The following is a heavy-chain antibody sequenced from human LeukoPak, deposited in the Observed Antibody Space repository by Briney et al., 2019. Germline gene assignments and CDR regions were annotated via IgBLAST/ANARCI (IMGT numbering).Heavy chain of an antibody. CDR2: IYTSGST. D-gene: IGHD4-17*01. V-gene: IGHV4-4*07. CDR3: ARGPTDYGDHEVFDY. Sequence: SETLSLTCTVSGGSISSYYWSWIRQPAGKGLEWIGRIYTSGSTNYNPSLKSRVTMSVDTSKNQFSLKLSSVTAADTAVYYCARGPTDYGDHEVFDYWGQGTLSPSPQ. J-gene: IGHJ4*02. CDR1: GGSISSYY.